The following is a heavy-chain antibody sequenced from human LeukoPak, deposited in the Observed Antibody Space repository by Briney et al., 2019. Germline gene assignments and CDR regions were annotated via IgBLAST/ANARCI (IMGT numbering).Heavy chain of an antibody. D-gene: IGHD5-18*01. V-gene: IGHV3-23*01. Sequence: GGSLSLSCAASGFTFSSFAMSWVRQAPGKGLEWVSSISGSGSRSYYADSVKGRFTISRDNSKNTLYLQMNSLRVEDTAVYYCAKDGTWIPACFVDCGEGTLVTVSS. CDR2: ISGSGSRS. CDR3: AKDGTWIPACFVD. CDR1: GFTFSSFA. J-gene: IGHJ4*02.